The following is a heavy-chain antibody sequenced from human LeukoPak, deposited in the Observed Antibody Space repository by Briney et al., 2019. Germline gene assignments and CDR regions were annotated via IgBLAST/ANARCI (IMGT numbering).Heavy chain of an antibody. Sequence: GGSLTLSCAAFGFTFSSHEKNCVRHARGRVMERVSCISSSGRIIYYADSVKDQFTISSDNAKNSLYLQMNSLRAEDTAVYYCARDISYWGQGTLVTVSS. V-gene: IGHV3-48*03. CDR1: GFTFSSHE. J-gene: IGHJ4*02. D-gene: IGHD1-14*01. CDR3: ARDISY. CDR2: ISSSGRII.